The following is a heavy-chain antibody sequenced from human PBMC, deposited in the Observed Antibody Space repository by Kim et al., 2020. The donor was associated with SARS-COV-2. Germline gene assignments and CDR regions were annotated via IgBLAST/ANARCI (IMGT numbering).Heavy chain of an antibody. D-gene: IGHD4-17*01. J-gene: IGHJ6*02. CDR3: ARDIYGDYYYGMDV. V-gene: IGHV1-69*01. Sequence: AQKFQCRVTITADESTSTAYMELSSLRSEDTAVYYCARDIYGDYYYGMDVWGQGTTVTVSS.